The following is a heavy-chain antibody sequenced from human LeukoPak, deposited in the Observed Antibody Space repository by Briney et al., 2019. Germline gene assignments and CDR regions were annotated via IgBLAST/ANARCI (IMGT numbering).Heavy chain of an antibody. CDR3: ARTTTDIVVVPADTLFDY. CDR2: ISSSSSTI. CDR1: GFTFISYS. J-gene: IGHJ4*02. V-gene: IGHV3-48*01. D-gene: IGHD2-2*01. Sequence: GSLRLSCAASGFTFISYSMSWVRQAPGKGLEWVSYISSSSSTIYYADSVKGRFTISRDNAKNSLYLQMNSLRAEDTAVYYCARTTTDIVVVPADTLFDYWGQGTLVTVSS.